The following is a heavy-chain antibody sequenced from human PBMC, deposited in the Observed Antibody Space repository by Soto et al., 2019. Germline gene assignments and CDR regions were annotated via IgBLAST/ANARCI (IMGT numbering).Heavy chain of an antibody. CDR1: GYTFTSYD. Sequence: QVQLVQSGAEVKKPGASVKVSCKASGYTFTSYDINWVRQATGQGLEWMGWMDPNSGNTGYAQKFQGRVTMTRNTSISTAYMELSSLRSEDTAVYYCARFPGYYYYYYMDVWGKGTTVTVSS. V-gene: IGHV1-8*01. CDR3: ARFPGYYYYYYMDV. J-gene: IGHJ6*03. CDR2: MDPNSGNT.